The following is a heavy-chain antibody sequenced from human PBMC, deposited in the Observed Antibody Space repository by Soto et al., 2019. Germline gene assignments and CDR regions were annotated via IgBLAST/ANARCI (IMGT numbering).Heavy chain of an antibody. J-gene: IGHJ5*02. Sequence: GPLRRSGAGCGFIFSSAWINWVAEAPGKGPEWVGRIKSETDGGTTDYAASVKGRFTISRDDSKNTVCLQLNSLNIEDTAVSYRTPNYDNWSGFFSWGQGTPVTVSS. V-gene: IGHV3-15*07. CDR3: TPNYDNWSGFFS. D-gene: IGHD3-3*01. CDR1: GFIFSSAW. CDR2: IKSETDGGTT.